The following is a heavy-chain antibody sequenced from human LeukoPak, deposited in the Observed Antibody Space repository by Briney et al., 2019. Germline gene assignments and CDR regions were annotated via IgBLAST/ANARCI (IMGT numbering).Heavy chain of an antibody. J-gene: IGHJ4*02. CDR1: GVTFSSYI. CDR2: ISRNSTYI. V-gene: IGHV3-21*01. CDR3: ASDEGNYFDY. Sequence: GGSLRLSCAASGVTFSSYIMNWVRQAPGKGLEWVASISRNSTYIHYADSVKGRFTISRDNARNSLFLQMNSLRAEDTAIYYCASDEGNYFDYWGQGTLVTVSS.